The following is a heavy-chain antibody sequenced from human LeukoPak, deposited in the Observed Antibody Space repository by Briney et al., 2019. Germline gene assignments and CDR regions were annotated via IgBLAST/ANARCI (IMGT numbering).Heavy chain of an antibody. J-gene: IGHJ5*02. V-gene: IGHV4-34*01. CDR2: INHSGST. Sequence: PSETLSPTCAVYGGSFSGYYWSWIRQPPGKGLEWIGEINHSGSTNYNPSLKSRVTISVDTSKNQFSLKLSSVTAADTAVYYCARSGAYYQRWFDPWGQGTLVTVSS. CDR3: ARSGAYYQRWFDP. D-gene: IGHD2-2*01. CDR1: GGSFSGYY.